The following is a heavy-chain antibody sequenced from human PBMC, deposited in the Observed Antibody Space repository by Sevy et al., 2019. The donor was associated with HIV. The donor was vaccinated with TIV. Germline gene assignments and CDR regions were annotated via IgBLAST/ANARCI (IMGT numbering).Heavy chain of an antibody. Sequence: ASVKVSCKASGYTFTGYYMHWVRQAPGQGLEWMGWINPNSGGTNYAQKLQGRVTMTRDTSISTAYMELSRLRSDDTAVYYCARGPRITIFGVDNWFDPWGQGTLVTVSS. CDR3: ARGPRITIFGVDNWFDP. J-gene: IGHJ5*02. V-gene: IGHV1-2*02. CDR2: INPNSGGT. CDR1: GYTFTGYY. D-gene: IGHD3-3*01.